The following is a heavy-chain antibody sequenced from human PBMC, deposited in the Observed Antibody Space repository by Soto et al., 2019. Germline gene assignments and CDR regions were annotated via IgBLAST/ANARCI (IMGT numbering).Heavy chain of an antibody. CDR2: INHSGST. D-gene: IGHD5-12*01. CDR3: ARMRDIVAIFLRRHLHYFDY. V-gene: IGHV4-34*01. Sequence: QVQLQQWGAGLLKPSETLSLTCAVYGGSFSGYYWSWIRQPPGKGLEWIGEINHSGSTNYNPSLKSRVTISVDTSKNQFSRNLSSVTAADTAVYYCARMRDIVAIFLRRHLHYFDYWGQGTLVTVSS. CDR1: GGSFSGYY. J-gene: IGHJ4*02.